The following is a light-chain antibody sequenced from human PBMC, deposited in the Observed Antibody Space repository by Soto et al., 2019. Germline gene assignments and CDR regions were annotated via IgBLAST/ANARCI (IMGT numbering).Light chain of an antibody. CDR1: QSIRSF. CDR3: QQSYSTPWT. CDR2: TAS. J-gene: IGKJ1*01. V-gene: IGKV1-39*01. Sequence: DIQMTQSPSSLSASVGDRVTITCRASQSIRSFLNWYQQKPGKAPKLLIYTASSLQSGVPSRFSGSGSGTDFTLTISSLQPEDFATYYCQQSYSTPWTFVQGTKVEIK.